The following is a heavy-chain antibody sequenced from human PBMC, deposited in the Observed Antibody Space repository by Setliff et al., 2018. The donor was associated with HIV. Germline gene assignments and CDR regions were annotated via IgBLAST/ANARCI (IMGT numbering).Heavy chain of an antibody. CDR3: AREVVPAAMRYYYYMDV. CDR2: IIPIFGTT. D-gene: IGHD2-2*01. V-gene: IGHV1-69*05. J-gene: IGHJ6*03. Sequence: SVKVSCKASGGTFSSYAISWVRQAPGQGLEWMGGIIPIFGTTNYAQKFQGRVTMTRDTSTSTVYMELSSLRSEDTAVYYCAREVVPAAMRYYYYMDVWGKGTTVTVSS. CDR1: GGTFSSYA.